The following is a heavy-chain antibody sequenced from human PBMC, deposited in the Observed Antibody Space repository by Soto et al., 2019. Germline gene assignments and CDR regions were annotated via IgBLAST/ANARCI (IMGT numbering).Heavy chain of an antibody. Sequence: GESLKISCKGSGYSFTSYWIGWVRQMPGKGLEWMGTIYPGDSDTRYSPTFQGQVTISADKSISTAYLQWSSLKASDTAIYYCARHPQYNYDSSAENYFDYWGQGTLVTVSS. J-gene: IGHJ4*02. CDR2: IYPGDSDT. V-gene: IGHV5-51*01. CDR3: ARHPQYNYDSSAENYFDY. D-gene: IGHD3-22*01. CDR1: GYSFTSYW.